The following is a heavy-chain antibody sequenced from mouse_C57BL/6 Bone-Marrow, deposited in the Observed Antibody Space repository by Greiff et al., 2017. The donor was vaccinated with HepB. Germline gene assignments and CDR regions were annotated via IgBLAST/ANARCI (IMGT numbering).Heavy chain of an antibody. Sequence: EVQVVESGGGLVQPKGSLKLSCAASGFTFNTYATHWVRQAPGKGLEWVARIRSKSSNYATYYADSVKDRFTISRDDSQSMLYLQMNNLKTEDTAMYYCVRDLSHYYGSSWFAYWGQGTLVTVSA. V-gene: IGHV10-3*01. J-gene: IGHJ3*01. CDR1: GFTFNTYA. D-gene: IGHD1-1*01. CDR2: IRSKSSNYAT. CDR3: VRDLSHYYGSSWFAY.